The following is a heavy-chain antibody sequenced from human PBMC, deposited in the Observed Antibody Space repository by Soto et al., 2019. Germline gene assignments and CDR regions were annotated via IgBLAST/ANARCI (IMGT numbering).Heavy chain of an antibody. Sequence: EVQLLESGGGLVQPGGSLRLSCAASGFTVSSYAMSWVRQAPGKGLEWVSVISGSGSTYSADSVKGRFTISRDSSKNTVYLQMNSLRAEDTAVYYCAKALRFTFTTGYYREVWGRGTNVTVYS. V-gene: IGHV3-23*01. CDR1: GFTVSSYA. CDR2: ISGSGST. D-gene: IGHD3-16*01. J-gene: IGHJ6*03. CDR3: AKALRFTFTTGYYREV.